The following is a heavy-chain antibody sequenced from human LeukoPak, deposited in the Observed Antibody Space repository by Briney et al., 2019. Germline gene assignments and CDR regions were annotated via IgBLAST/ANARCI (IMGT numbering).Heavy chain of an antibody. CDR2: ISPNGGAT. D-gene: IGHD4-17*01. CDR1: GFTFTSYY. V-gene: IGHV1-46*01. J-gene: IGHJ4*02. Sequence: ASVKVSCKTSGFTFTSYYIHWVRQAPGQGLEWMGIISPNGGATTYARKFQGRVTMTSDMSTTTVYMDLSSLRSEDTAVYYCARVVYGDYGRPDSDYWGQGTLVTVSS. CDR3: ARVVYGDYGRPDSDY.